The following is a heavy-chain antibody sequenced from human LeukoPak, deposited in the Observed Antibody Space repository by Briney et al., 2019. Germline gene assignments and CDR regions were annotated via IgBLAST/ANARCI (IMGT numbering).Heavy chain of an antibody. D-gene: IGHD6-13*01. Sequence: ASVKVSCKASGYTFTSYGISWVRQAPGQGLEWMGWISAYNGNTNYAQKLQGRVTMTTDTSTSTAYMELRSLRSDDTAVYYCARTPRVLAAAGPHYLDYWGQGTLVTVSS. CDR1: GYTFTSYG. CDR2: ISAYNGNT. J-gene: IGHJ4*02. CDR3: ARTPRVLAAAGPHYLDY. V-gene: IGHV1-18*01.